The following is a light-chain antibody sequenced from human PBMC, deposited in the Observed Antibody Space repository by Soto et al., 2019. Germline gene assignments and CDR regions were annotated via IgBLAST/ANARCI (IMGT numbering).Light chain of an antibody. CDR3: QQRINWPLT. CDR2: DAS. CDR1: QSVSSF. V-gene: IGKV3-11*01. J-gene: IGKJ4*01. Sequence: EIVLTQSPATLSLSPGERATLSCRASQSVSSFLAWYHQKPGQAPRLLIYDASNRATGIPTRFSGSGSGTDFTLNISSLEPEDFAVYYCQQRINWPLTFGGGTKVEIK.